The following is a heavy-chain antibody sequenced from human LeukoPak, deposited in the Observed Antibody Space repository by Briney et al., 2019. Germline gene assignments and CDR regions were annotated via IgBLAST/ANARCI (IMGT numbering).Heavy chain of an antibody. D-gene: IGHD2-2*01. V-gene: IGHV3-7*01. CDR1: GFTFNHYW. J-gene: IGHJ4*02. CDR3: AREAPDPVVPADTYYFDY. Sequence: GGSLRLSCAASGFTFNHYWMTWVRQAPGKGLEWVANIKLDRSEKYYVDSVKGRFTISRDNAKNSVFLQMNSLRAEDTAVYYCAREAPDPVVPADTYYFDYWGQGTLVTVSS. CDR2: IKLDRSEK.